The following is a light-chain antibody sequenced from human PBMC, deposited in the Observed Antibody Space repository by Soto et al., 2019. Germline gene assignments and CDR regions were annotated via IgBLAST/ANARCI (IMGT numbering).Light chain of an antibody. V-gene: IGKV3-20*01. J-gene: IGKJ2*01. CDR2: GAS. CDR1: QSVSSSY. CDR3: QQYGSSPRT. Sequence: EIVLTQSPGTLSLSPGERATLSCRASQSVSSSYLAWYQQKPGQAPRLLIYGASSRATGIPDRFSGSGSETDFTLTISRLEPEDFVVYYCQQYGSSPRTFGRGTK.